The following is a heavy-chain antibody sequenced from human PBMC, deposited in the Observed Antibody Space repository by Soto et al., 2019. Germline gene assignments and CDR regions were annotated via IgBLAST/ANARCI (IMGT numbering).Heavy chain of an antibody. CDR2: IYYRGST. J-gene: IGHJ6*02. V-gene: IGHV4-39*01. CDR1: GGSFGSSGYY. D-gene: IGHD6-6*01. Sequence: PSETLSLTCAVYGGSFGSSGYYWGWIRKPPGKGPEWIGNIYYRGSTYYNPSLKSRVTISVDTSKNQFSLKLNSVTAADTAVYYCARLPIAGRPGYFYYGMDVWGQGTTVTVS. CDR3: ARLPIAGRPGYFYYGMDV.